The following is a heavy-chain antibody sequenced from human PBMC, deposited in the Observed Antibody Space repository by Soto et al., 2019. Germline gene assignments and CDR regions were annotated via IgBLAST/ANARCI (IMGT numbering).Heavy chain of an antibody. CDR3: TTVFEY. J-gene: IGHJ4*02. Sequence: GGSLRLSCAASGFTFSSYAMHWVLQAPGKGLEGVAVISYDGSNKYYADSVRGRFTISRDNSKTTLYLQMNSLRAEDTAVYYCTTVFEYWGQGTPVTVSS. V-gene: IGHV3-30-3*01. CDR2: ISYDGSNK. CDR1: GFTFSSYA. D-gene: IGHD1-1*01.